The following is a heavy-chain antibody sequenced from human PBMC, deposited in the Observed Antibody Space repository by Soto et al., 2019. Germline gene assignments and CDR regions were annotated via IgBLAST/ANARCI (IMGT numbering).Heavy chain of an antibody. Sequence: SETLSLTCAVYGGSFSGYYWSWIRQPPGKGLEWIGEINHSGSTNYNPSLKSRVTISVDTSKNQLSLKLSSVTAADTAVYYCARGIVSLFRYYHDNGHPYYFDYWGQGTLVTVSS. D-gene: IGHD3-22*01. J-gene: IGHJ4*02. CDR1: GGSFSGYY. V-gene: IGHV4-34*01. CDR3: ARGIVSLFRYYHDNGHPYYFDY. CDR2: INHSGST.